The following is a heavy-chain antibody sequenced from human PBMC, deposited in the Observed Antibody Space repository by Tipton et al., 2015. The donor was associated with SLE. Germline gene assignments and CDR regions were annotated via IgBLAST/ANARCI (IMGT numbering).Heavy chain of an antibody. J-gene: IGHJ2*01. V-gene: IGHV4-59*01. CDR3: ARDRRGWYFDL. CDR1: GGPINSYF. D-gene: IGHD3-10*01. CDR2: VYYTGST. Sequence: TLSLTCTVSGGPINSYFWSWIRQPPGKGLEWIGHVYYTGSTRYNPSLKSRLTISVDTSKNQFSLRLNSVTAADAAVYYCARDRRGWYFDLWGRGTLVTVSS.